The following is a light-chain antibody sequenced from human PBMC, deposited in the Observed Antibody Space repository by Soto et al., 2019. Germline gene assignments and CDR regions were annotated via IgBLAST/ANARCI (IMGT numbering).Light chain of an antibody. V-gene: IGLV1-47*01. CDR2: RNN. CDR1: SSNIGSNY. Sequence: QSVLTQPPSASGTPGQRVSISCSGSSSNIGSNYVYWYQHLTGTAPKVLIYRNNQRPSGVPDRFSGSTSGTSASLAISGLRSEDEADYYCATWDASLSNYVFGTGTKVTVL. J-gene: IGLJ1*01. CDR3: ATWDASLSNYV.